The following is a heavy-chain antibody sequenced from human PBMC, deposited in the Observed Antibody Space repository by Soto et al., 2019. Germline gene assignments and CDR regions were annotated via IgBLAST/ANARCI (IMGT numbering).Heavy chain of an antibody. CDR3: ARESEDLTSNFDY. CDR2: ISSSASYM. V-gene: IGHV3-21*01. Sequence: PGGSLRLSCATSGFTFSRCDMNWVRQAPGKGLEWLSFISSSASYMYYADSVKGRFTISRDNSKKSLYLQMNSLRADDTAVYYCARESEDLTSNFDYWGQGTLVTVSS. J-gene: IGHJ4*02. CDR1: GFTFSRCD.